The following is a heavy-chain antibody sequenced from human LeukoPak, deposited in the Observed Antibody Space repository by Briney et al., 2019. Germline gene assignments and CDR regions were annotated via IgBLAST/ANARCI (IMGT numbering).Heavy chain of an antibody. J-gene: IGHJ6*03. CDR3: ARKYCSSTSCYFTNMDV. Sequence: GGSLRLSCAASGFTLSDYTMNWVRQAPGKGLEWVSYITSSSDIIYYADSVKGRFTISRDNAKNSLYLQMNSLRAEDTAVYYCARKYCSSTSCYFTNMDVWGKGTTVTVSS. CDR2: ITSSSDII. D-gene: IGHD2-2*01. CDR1: GFTLSDYT. V-gene: IGHV3-48*01.